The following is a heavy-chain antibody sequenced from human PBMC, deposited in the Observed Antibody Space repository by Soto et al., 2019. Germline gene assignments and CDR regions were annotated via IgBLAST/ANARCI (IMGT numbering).Heavy chain of an antibody. CDR2: VSSTGST. CDR3: ARGVSAAGTDWFDP. Sequence: SETLSLTCTVSGGSISNYYWSWIRQSAEKRLEWIGLVSSTGSTFYNPSLQSRVTISVDTSKNQFSLNLTSVTAADTAVYYCARGVSAAGTDWFDPWGQGTLVTVSS. J-gene: IGHJ5*02. D-gene: IGHD6-13*01. CDR1: GGSISNYY. V-gene: IGHV4-4*07.